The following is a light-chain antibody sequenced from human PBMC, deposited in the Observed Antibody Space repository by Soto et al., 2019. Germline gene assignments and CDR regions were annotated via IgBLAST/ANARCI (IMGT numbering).Light chain of an antibody. CDR3: QSYDSSLSGWV. V-gene: IGLV1-40*01. CDR2: GNS. J-gene: IGLJ3*02. Sequence: QSAPTQPPSVSGAPGQRVTISCTGSSSNIGAGYDVHWYQQLPGTAPKLLIYGNSNRPSGVPDRFSGSKSGTSASLAITGLQAEDEADYYCQSYDSSLSGWVFGGGTKLTVL. CDR1: SSNIGAGYD.